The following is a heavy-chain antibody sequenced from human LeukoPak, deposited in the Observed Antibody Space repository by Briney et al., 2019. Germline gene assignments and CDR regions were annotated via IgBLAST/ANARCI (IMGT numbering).Heavy chain of an antibody. V-gene: IGHV3-11*06. CDR3: ARDRREGFDCSSTSCPYYYSGMDV. CDR2: ISLTSTYT. CDR1: GFTFSDYY. Sequence: PGGSLRLSCAASGFTFSDYYMSWIRQAPGKGLEWVSYISLTSTYTNYADSVKGRFTISRDNSKNSLYLQMSSLRAEDTAVYYCARDRREGFDCSSTSCPYYYSGMDVWGQGTTVTVPS. J-gene: IGHJ6*02. D-gene: IGHD2-2*01.